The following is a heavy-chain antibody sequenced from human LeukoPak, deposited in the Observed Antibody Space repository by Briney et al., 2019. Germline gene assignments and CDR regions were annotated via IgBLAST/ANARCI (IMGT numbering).Heavy chain of an antibody. CDR3: ARGRVAGTIFDY. CDR1: GGSISSYY. V-gene: IGHV4-59*01. J-gene: IGHJ4*02. CDR2: IYYSGST. D-gene: IGHD6-19*01. Sequence: SETLSLTCTVSGGSISSYYWSWIRQPLGKGLEWIGYIYYSGSTNYNPSLKSRVTISVDTSKNQFSLKLSSVTAADTAVYYCARGRVAGTIFDYWGQGTLVTVSS.